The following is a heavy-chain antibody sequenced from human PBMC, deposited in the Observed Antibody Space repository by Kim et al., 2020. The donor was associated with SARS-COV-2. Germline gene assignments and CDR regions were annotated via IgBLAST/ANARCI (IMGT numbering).Heavy chain of an antibody. CDR1: GGSFSGYY. Sequence: SETLSLTCAVYGGSFSGYYWSWIRQPPGKGLEWIGEINHSGRTNYNPSLKSRVTISVDTSKNQFSLKLSSVTAADTAVYYFPRGVMDRVPSSCYTGNYF. CDR2: INHSGRT. CDR3: PRGVMDRVPSSCYTGNYF. J-gene: IGHJ2*01. D-gene: IGHD6-13*01. V-gene: IGHV4-34*01.